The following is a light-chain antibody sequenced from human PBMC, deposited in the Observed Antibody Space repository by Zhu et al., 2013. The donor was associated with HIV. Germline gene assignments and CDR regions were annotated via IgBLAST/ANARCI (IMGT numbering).Light chain of an antibody. CDR2: AAS. Sequence: DIQMTQSPSSLSASVGDRVTITCRASQSITSYLNWYRQKPGKAPKLLIYAASSLQSGVPSRFSGSGSGTDFTLTINSLQPEDFATYYCQQANSFPLTFGGGTKVEIK. CDR1: QSITSY. CDR3: QQANSFPLT. J-gene: IGKJ4*01. V-gene: IGKV1-39*01.